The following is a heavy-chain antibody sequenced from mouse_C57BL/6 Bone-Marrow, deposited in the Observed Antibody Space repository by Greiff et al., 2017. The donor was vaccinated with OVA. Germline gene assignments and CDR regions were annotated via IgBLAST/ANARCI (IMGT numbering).Heavy chain of an antibody. D-gene: IGHD1-1*01. V-gene: IGHV5-6*01. CDR3: ARLPYSSSSPPFDC. CDR1: GFTFSSYG. Sequence: EVKLVESGGDLVKPGGSLKLSCAASGFTFSSYGMSWVRQTPDKRLEWVATISSGGSYTYYPASVKGRFTISRDNAKNTLYLHMSSLTSEDTAVYYCARLPYSSSSPPFDCWGRGTALTVSA. CDR2: ISSGGSYT. J-gene: IGHJ2*01.